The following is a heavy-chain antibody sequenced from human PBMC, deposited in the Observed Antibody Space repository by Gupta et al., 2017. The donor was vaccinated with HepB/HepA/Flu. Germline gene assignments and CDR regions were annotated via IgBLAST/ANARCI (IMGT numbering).Heavy chain of an antibody. CDR2: IYSGGST. D-gene: IGHD2-2*01. V-gene: IGHV3-66*01. CDR3: ARDHRRFLGYCSSTSCYGSWGYYYYGMDV. J-gene: IGHJ6*02. Sequence: EVQLVESGGGLVQPGGSLRLSCAASGFTVSSNYMSWVRQAPGKGLEWVSVIYSGGSTYYADSVKGRFTISRDNSKNTLYLQMNSLRAEDTAVYYCARDHRRFLGYCSSTSCYGSWGYYYYGMDVWGQGTTVTVSS. CDR1: GFTVSSNY.